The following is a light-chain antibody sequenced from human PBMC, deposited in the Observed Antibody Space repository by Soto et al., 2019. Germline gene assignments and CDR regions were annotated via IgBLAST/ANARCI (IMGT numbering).Light chain of an antibody. CDR1: NSDFAGYNF. Sequence: QSALTQPPSASGSPGQSVTISCTGTNSDFAGYNFVSWFQQHPGKAPRLIIYEVNERPSGVPNRFSGSKSGITASLTISGLQADDEAVYYCSSYTTTNTLVFGGGTKLTVL. V-gene: IGLV2-14*01. CDR3: SSYTTTNTLV. J-gene: IGLJ2*01. CDR2: EVN.